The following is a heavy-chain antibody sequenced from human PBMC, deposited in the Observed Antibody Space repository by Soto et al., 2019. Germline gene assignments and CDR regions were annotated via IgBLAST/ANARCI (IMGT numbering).Heavy chain of an antibody. D-gene: IGHD1-26*01. V-gene: IGHV4-59*01. Sequence: SETLSLTCTVSGGSISSYYWSWIRQPPGKGLEWIGEINYSGSTNYNPSLKSRVTISVDTSKNQFSLKLSSVTAADTAVYYCARDSGSYYEGLYYYYGMDVWGQGTTVTVSS. J-gene: IGHJ6*02. CDR2: INYSGST. CDR3: ARDSGSYYEGLYYYYGMDV. CDR1: GGSISSYY.